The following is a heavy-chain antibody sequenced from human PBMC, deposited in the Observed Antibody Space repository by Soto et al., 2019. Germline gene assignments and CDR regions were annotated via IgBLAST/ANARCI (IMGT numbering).Heavy chain of an antibody. D-gene: IGHD2-21*02. V-gene: IGHV4-39*01. CDR2: IYYSGST. CDR3: ARLCGGDCYSAFDY. CDR1: GGSISSSSYY. Sequence: QLQLQESGPGLVKPSETLSLTCTVSGGSISSSSYYWGWIRQPPGKGLEWIGSIYYSGSTYYNPSLKSRVTISVDTSKNQFSLKLSSVTAADTAVYYCARLCGGDCYSAFDYWGQGTLVTVSS. J-gene: IGHJ4*02.